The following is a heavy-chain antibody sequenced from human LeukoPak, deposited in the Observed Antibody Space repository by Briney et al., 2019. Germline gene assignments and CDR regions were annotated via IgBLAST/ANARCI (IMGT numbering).Heavy chain of an antibody. D-gene: IGHD3-16*01. CDR3: ARLRPRMITFGEVIGWFDP. J-gene: IGHJ5*02. Sequence: SGTLSLTCTVSGYSITRGSYWGWIRQPPGKGLEWIANIYHSGSTYYNPSLKSRVTISVDTSKNQFSLKLSSVTAAYTAVYYCARLRPRMITFGEVIGWFDPWGQGTLVTVSS. CDR2: IYHSGST. V-gene: IGHV4-38-2*02. CDR1: GYSITRGSY.